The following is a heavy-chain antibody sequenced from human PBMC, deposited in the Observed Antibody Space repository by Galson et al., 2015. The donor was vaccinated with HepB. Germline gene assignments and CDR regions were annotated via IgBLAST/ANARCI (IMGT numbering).Heavy chain of an antibody. D-gene: IGHD4-11*01. Sequence: SLRLSCAASGFTFSSYWMSWVRQAPGKGLGWVANIKQDGSEKYYVDSVKGRFTISRDNAKNSLYLQMNSLRAEDTAVYYCARDSPYSNYGTPEYYMDVWGKGTTVTVSS. CDR2: IKQDGSEK. CDR3: ARDSPYSNYGTPEYYMDV. V-gene: IGHV3-7*03. J-gene: IGHJ6*03. CDR1: GFTFSSYW.